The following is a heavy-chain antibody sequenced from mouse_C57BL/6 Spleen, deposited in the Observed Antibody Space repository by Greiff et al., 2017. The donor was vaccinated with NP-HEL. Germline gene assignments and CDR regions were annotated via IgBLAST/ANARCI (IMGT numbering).Heavy chain of an antibody. V-gene: IGHV1-82*01. CDR1: GYAFSSSW. CDR2: IYPGDGDT. D-gene: IGHD1-1*01. Sequence: QVHVKQSGPELVKPGASVKISCKASGYAFSSSWMNWVKQRPGKGLEWIGRIYPGDGDTNYNGKFKGKATLTADKSSSTAYMQLSSLTSEDSAVYFCARRGYGSSYDWYFDVWGTGTTVTVSS. J-gene: IGHJ1*03. CDR3: ARRGYGSSYDWYFDV.